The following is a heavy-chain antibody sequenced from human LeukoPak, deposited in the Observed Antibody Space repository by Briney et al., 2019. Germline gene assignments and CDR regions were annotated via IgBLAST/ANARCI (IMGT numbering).Heavy chain of an antibody. CDR1: GFTFSSYW. V-gene: IGHV3-74*01. D-gene: IGHD3-10*01. Sequence: GGSLRLSCAASGFTFSSYWMHWVRQAPGKGLVWVSRINSDGSSTSYADSVKGRFTISRDNAKNTLYLQMNSLRAEDTAVYYCAKTIGYGSGNDQAGGWGQGTLVTVSS. J-gene: IGHJ4*02. CDR2: INSDGSST. CDR3: AKTIGYGSGNDQAGG.